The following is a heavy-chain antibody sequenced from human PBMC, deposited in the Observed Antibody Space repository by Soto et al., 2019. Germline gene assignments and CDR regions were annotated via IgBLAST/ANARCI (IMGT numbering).Heavy chain of an antibody. CDR3: ARDLWGYCGTDCYPLDV. CDR2: MYNTGST. V-gene: IGHV4-59*01. Sequence: QVQLQESGPGLVKPSETLSLTCTVSGGSISRYYWSWIRQPPGKGLEWIGYMYNTGSTVYNPSFKSRVTISVDTSKNQFSLKLNSVTAADTAVYYCARDLWGYCGTDCYPLDVWGQGTTGTVSS. CDR1: GGSISRYY. J-gene: IGHJ6*02. D-gene: IGHD2-21*02.